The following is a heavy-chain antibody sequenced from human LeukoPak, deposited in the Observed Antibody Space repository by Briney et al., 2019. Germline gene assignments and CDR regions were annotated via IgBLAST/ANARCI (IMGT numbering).Heavy chain of an antibody. CDR2: ISSSSSYI. Sequence: GGSLRLSCAASGFTFSSYAMSWVRQAPGKGLEWVSSISSSSSYIYYADSVKGRFTISRDNAKNSLYLQMNSLRAEDTAVYYCARGRGRAVAMYYSDYWGQGTLVTVSS. D-gene: IGHD6-19*01. CDR3: ARGRGRAVAMYYSDY. CDR1: GFTFSSYA. V-gene: IGHV3-21*01. J-gene: IGHJ4*02.